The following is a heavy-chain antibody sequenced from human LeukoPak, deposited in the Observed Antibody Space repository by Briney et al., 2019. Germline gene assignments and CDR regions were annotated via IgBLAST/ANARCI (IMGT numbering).Heavy chain of an antibody. J-gene: IGHJ4*02. CDR2: MNPNSGNT. CDR1: GYTFTSYD. V-gene: IGHV1-8*01. Sequence: ASVEVSCKASGYTFTSYDINWVRQSTGQGLEWMGWMNPNSGNTGYAQKFQGRVTMTRNTSISTAYMELSSLRSEDTAVYYCARGRRSGSYYYWFDYWGQGTLVTVSS. D-gene: IGHD3-10*01. CDR3: ARGRRSGSYYYWFDY.